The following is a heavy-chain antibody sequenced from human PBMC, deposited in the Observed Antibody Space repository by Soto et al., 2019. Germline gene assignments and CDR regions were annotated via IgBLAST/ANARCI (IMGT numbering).Heavy chain of an antibody. CDR1: GFTFNTYW. Sequence: EVQLVESGGGLVQPGGSLRLPCAGSGFTFNTYWIHWVRQAPGKGLVWVSCINSDGTSTRYVDSVKGRFTISRDNAKNTLYLQMNSLRTEDTAVYYCARGRYYGMDVWGQGTTVTVSS. CDR2: INSDGTST. CDR3: ARGRYYGMDV. V-gene: IGHV3-74*01. J-gene: IGHJ6*02.